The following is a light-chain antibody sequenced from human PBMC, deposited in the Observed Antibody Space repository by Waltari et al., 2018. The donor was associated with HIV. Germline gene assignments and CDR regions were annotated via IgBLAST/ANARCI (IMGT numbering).Light chain of an antibody. V-gene: IGLV1-47*01. CDR1: SSNIGSHY. J-gene: IGLJ3*02. CDR3: ATWDDSLSGLWV. CDR2: RNN. Sequence: QSVLTQPPSASGTPGQRVTISCSGSSSNIGSHYVYWYQQLPGTAPKLLIYRNNQRPSGVPDRFSGSKADTSASLAISGLRSEDEADYYCATWDDSLSGLWVFGGGTKLTVL.